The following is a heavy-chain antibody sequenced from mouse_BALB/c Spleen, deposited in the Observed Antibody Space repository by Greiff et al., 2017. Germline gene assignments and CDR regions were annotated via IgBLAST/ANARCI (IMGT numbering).Heavy chain of an antibody. CDR2: INPGSGGT. J-gene: IGHJ4*01. Sequence: LVESGAELVRPGTSVKVSCKASGYAFTNYLIEWVKQRPGQGLEWIGVINPGSGGTNYNEKFKGKATLTADKSSSTAYMQLSSLTSDDSAVYFCARRGYPSIDYWGQGTSVTVSS. V-gene: IGHV1-54*03. CDR1: GYAFTNYL. CDR3: ARRGYPSIDY. D-gene: IGHD2-2*01.